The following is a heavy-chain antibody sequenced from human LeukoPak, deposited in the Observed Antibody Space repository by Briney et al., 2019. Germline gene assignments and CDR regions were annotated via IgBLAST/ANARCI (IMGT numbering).Heavy chain of an antibody. CDR1: GFTFSNDW. V-gene: IGHV3-7*01. D-gene: IGHD2-15*01. J-gene: IGHJ4*02. Sequence: GGSLRLSCAASGFTFSNDWMSWVRQAPGKGLEWVANIRQDGREKYYVDSVKGRFTISRDNAKNSLFLQMNSLRVEDTAVYYCARGSSSFDNWGQGTLVTVSS. CDR2: IRQDGREK. CDR3: ARGSSSFDN.